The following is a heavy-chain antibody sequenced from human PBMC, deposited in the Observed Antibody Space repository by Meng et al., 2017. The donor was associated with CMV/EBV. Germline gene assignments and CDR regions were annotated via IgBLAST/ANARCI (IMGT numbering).Heavy chain of an antibody. CDR2: ISYDGSNK. Sequence: SCAAFGFTFSSYAMHWVRQGPGKGLEWVAVISYDGSNKYYADSVKGRFTISRDNSKNTLYLQMNSLRAEDTAVYYCARGLSGSYFDYWGQGTLVTVSS. J-gene: IGHJ4*02. CDR1: GFTFSSYA. D-gene: IGHD1-26*01. CDR3: ARGLSGSYFDY. V-gene: IGHV3-30*04.